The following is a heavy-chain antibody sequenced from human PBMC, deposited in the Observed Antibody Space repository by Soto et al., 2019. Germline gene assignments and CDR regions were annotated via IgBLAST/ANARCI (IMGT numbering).Heavy chain of an antibody. CDR3: AGDAPPRSGIYYGMDV. Sequence: SVQVSFKASGNHFNNYFINWVRQVPGQGLEWMGRINPMLRITQYRQQFQGRITVTADRSTGTSYMELSGLESEDTAVYYCAGDAPPRSGIYYGMDVWGQGTTVTVSS. D-gene: IGHD3-10*01. CDR1: GNHFNNYF. CDR2: INPMLRIT. J-gene: IGHJ6*02. V-gene: IGHV1-69*02.